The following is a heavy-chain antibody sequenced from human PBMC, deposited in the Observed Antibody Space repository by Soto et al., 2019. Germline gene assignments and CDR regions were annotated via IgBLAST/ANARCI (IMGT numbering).Heavy chain of an antibody. D-gene: IGHD1-26*01. CDR3: AAPSGTTGYYYYGMDV. V-gene: IGHV1-58*01. CDR2: IVVGSGNT. CDR1: GFTFTSSA. J-gene: IGHJ6*02. Sequence: VASVKVSCKASGFTFTSSAVQWVRQALGQRLEWIGWIVVGSGNTNYAQKFQERVTITRDMSTSTAYMELSSLRSEDTAVYYCAAPSGTTGYYYYGMDVWGQGTTVTVSS.